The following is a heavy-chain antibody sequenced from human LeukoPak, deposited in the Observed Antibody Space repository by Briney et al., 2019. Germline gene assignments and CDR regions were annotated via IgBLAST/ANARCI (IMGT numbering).Heavy chain of an antibody. CDR1: GFTFSRYW. CDR3: ARLREIPVFGVVTKSTSYFDY. J-gene: IGHJ4*02. V-gene: IGHV3-7*01. Sequence: GGSLRLSCAASGFTFSRYWMSWVRQAPGKGLEWVANIKQDGSEKYYVDSVKGRFTISRDNAKNSLYLQMNSLRAEDTAVYYRARLREIPVFGVVTKSTSYFDYWGQGTLVTVSS. D-gene: IGHD3-3*01. CDR2: IKQDGSEK.